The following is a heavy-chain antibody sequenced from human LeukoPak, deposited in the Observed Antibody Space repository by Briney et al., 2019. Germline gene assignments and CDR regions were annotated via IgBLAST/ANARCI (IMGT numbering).Heavy chain of an antibody. Sequence: SETLSLTCTVSGGSISSYYWSWIRQPPGKGLEWIGYIYYSGSTNYNPSLKSRVTISVDTSKNQFPLKLSSVTAADTAVYYCARIRERAWFDPWGQGTLVTVSS. CDR1: GGSISSYY. CDR2: IYYSGST. J-gene: IGHJ5*02. CDR3: ARIRERAWFDP. V-gene: IGHV4-59*01. D-gene: IGHD1-26*01.